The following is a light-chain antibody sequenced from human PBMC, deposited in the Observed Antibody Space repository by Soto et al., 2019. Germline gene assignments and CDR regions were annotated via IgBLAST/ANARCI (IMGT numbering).Light chain of an antibody. J-gene: IGLJ1*01. V-gene: IGLV2-8*01. CDR1: SSDVGGYDF. Sequence: QSALAQPPSASGSPGQSVTISCTGTSSDVGGYDFVAWHQQHPGKAPRLMIYDVSKRPSGVPDRFSGSKSGYTASLTVSGLQAEDEADYYCSSFVAGNIYVFGNGTKVTV. CDR2: DVS. CDR3: SSFVAGNIYV.